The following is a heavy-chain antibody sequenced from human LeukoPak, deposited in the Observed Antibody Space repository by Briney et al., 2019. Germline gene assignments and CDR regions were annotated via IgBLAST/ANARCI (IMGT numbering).Heavy chain of an antibody. D-gene: IGHD3-22*01. CDR3: AKDQNYESSGYYGGFDC. CDR2: IKSETDGGTT. J-gene: IGHJ4*02. CDR1: GFTFSNAW. Sequence: GGSLRLSCAASGFTFSNAWMSWVRQAPGKGLEWVGRIKSETDGGTTDYAAPVKGRFTISRDDSKNTLYLQMNSLRAEDTALYYCAKDQNYESSGYYGGFDCWGQGTLVTVSS. V-gene: IGHV3-15*01.